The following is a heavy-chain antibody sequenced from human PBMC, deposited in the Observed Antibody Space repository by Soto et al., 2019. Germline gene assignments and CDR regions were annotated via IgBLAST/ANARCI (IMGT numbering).Heavy chain of an antibody. CDR2: IQDDGGNE. D-gene: IGHD6-19*01. J-gene: IGHJ4*02. Sequence: EVQLVESGGGWVHPGGSLGFPWEAPGFPFSLSWIGWARQAQGKGLAWVAIIQDDGGNEHYLEAVRGRFTISIDNAKKSLYLAMDSLRVEDTAVYYCAGGSGWISDSWGQGTLVTVSS. V-gene: IGHV3-7*03. CDR3: AGGSGWISDS. CDR1: GFPFSLSW.